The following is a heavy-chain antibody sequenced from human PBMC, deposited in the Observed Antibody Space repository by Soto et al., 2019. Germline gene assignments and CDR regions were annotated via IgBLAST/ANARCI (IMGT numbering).Heavy chain of an antibody. V-gene: IGHV1-18*01. CDR3: ARGGYCSSRSCPQLDH. J-gene: IGHJ4*02. Sequence: QIQLVQSGAEVKKPGASVKVSCKASGYSLTNYGTSWVRQAPGQGLEGMGWSAYNGNTNYAQKSQGRVAMTPDTSASTAFMELRGLRYDDTATYFCARGGYCSSRSCPQLDHWGQGTLVTVSS. CDR1: GYSLTNYG. D-gene: IGHD2-2*01. CDR2: SAYNGNT.